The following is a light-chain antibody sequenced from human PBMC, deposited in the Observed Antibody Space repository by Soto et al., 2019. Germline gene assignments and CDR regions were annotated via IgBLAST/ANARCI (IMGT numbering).Light chain of an antibody. CDR2: NTN. J-gene: IGLJ7*01. V-gene: IGLV1-44*01. CDR3: GAWDGILVAAV. CDR1: SSNIGPNT. Sequence: QSVLTQPPSASGTPGQRVTISCSGSSSNIGPNTVSWYKQLPGTAPKLLIYNTNQRPSGVPDRFSGSKSGTSASLAISGLQSDDEADYYCGAWDGILVAAVFGGGTQLTVL.